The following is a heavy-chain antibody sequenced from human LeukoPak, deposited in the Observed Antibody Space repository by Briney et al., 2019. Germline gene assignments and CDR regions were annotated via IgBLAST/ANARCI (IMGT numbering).Heavy chain of an antibody. CDR3: TRDISIVGATYFDY. CDR2: SRSKAYGGTT. CDR1: GFTFSSFP. V-gene: IGHV3-49*02. D-gene: IGHD1-26*01. Sequence: PGGSLRLSCAASGFTFSSFPMTWVRQAPGKGLEWVGFSRSKAYGGTTEYAASVKGRFTISRDDSKSIAYLQLNSLKTEDTAVYYCTRDISIVGATYFDYWGQGTLVTVSS. J-gene: IGHJ4*02.